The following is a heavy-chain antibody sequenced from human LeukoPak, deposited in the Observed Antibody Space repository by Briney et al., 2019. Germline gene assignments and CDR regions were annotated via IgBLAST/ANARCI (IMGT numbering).Heavy chain of an antibody. CDR1: GFTFSRYW. J-gene: IGHJ4*02. D-gene: IGHD3-22*01. CDR2: INSDGSST. V-gene: IGHV3-74*01. CDR3: ARDYDYYDSSGYYDY. Sequence: PGGSLRLSCAASGFTFSRYWMHWVRQAPGKGLVWFSRINSDGSSTSYADSVKGRFTISRDSAKNTLYLQMNSLRAEDTAVYYCARDYDYYDSSGYYDYWGQGTLVTVSS.